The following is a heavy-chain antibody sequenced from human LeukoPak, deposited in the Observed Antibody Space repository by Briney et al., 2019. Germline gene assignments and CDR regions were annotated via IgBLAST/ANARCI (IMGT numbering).Heavy chain of an antibody. D-gene: IGHD1-1*01. CDR3: AREGTTPLDY. CDR2: IIPIFGTA. V-gene: IGHV1-69*13. CDR1: GGTFSSYA. Sequence: APVKVSYKASGGTFSSYAISWVRQAPGQGLEWMGGIIPIFGTANYAQKFQGRVTITADESTSTAYMELSSLRSEDTAVYYCAREGTTPLDYWGQGTLVTVSS. J-gene: IGHJ4*02.